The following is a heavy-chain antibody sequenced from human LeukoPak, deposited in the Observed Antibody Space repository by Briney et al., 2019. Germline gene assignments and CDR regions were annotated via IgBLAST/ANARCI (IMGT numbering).Heavy chain of an antibody. V-gene: IGHV3-21*01. J-gene: IGHJ4*02. CDR1: GFTFSSYS. CDR3: ARGGIAAAGTSY. Sequence: PEGSLRLSCAASGFTFSSYSMNWVRQAPGKGLDWVSSISSSSSYIYYADSVKDRFTISRDNAKNSLYLQMNSLRAEDTAVYYCARGGIAAAGTSYWGQGTLVTVSS. CDR2: ISSSSSYI. D-gene: IGHD6-13*01.